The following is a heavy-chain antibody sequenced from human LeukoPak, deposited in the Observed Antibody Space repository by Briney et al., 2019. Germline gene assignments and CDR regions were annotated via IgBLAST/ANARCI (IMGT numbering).Heavy chain of an antibody. CDR1: GVSIISGNW. CDR2: IYHSGRT. CDR3: ASSDGLPPLSDSSYDVFDY. D-gene: IGHD5-12*01. Sequence: SETLSLTCAVSGVSIISGNWWSWVRQPPGEGLEWIGEIYHSGRTNYNPSLNTRVTISLDKSKNHFSLNLSSVAAADTALYSFASSDGLPPLSDSSYDVFDYWGQGTLVTVSS. V-gene: IGHV4-4*02. J-gene: IGHJ4*02.